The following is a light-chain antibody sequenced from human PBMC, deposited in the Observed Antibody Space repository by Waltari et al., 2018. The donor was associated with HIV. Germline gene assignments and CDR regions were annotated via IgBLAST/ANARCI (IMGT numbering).Light chain of an antibody. CDR3: QQYKSYPLT. CDR1: QRISRW. Sequence: DIQMTQSPSTLSASVGDRVTITCRASQRISRWLAWYHQKPGRAPTLLIYKASSLQSGVPSSFSGSGFGTDFTLTISSLQPDDSATYYCQQYKSYPLTFGGGTKVEIK. CDR2: KAS. J-gene: IGKJ4*01. V-gene: IGKV1-5*03.